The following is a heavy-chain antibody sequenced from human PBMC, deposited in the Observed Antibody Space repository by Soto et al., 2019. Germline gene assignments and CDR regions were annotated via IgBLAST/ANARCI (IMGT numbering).Heavy chain of an antibody. CDR3: AKDPSENGPGVFDY. CDR2: ISGSGGST. CDR1: GFTFSSYA. J-gene: IGHJ4*02. V-gene: IGHV3-23*01. D-gene: IGHD7-27*01. Sequence: EVQLLESGGGLVQPGGSLRLSCAASGFTFSSYAMSWVRQAPGKGLEWVSAISGSGGSTYYADSVKGRFTISRDNSKNTLYLQMTSLSPEDTAVYYCAKDPSENGPGVFDYWGQETLVTVS.